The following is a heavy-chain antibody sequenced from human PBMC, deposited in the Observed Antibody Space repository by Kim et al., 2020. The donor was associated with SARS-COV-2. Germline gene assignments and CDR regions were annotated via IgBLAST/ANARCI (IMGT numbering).Heavy chain of an antibody. Sequence: PSLKSRVTISLDTSKNQLSLKLSSVTAADTAIYYCARDPVLWFGELSFDPWGQGTLVTVSS. J-gene: IGHJ5*02. V-gene: IGHV4-59*01. CDR3: ARDPVLWFGELSFDP. D-gene: IGHD3-10*01.